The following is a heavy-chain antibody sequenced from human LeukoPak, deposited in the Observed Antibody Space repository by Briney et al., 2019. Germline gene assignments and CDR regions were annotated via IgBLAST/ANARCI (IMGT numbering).Heavy chain of an antibody. CDR2: ISGSGGRT. CDR3: TKDQGLLWFGELNF. J-gene: IGHJ6*04. V-gene: IGHV3-23*01. Sequence: PGGSLRLSCAASGFTFSSHAMSWVRQAPGKGLEWVSAISGSGGRTYYADSVKGRFTSSRDNSKNMVSLQMNSLRAEDTAVYYCTKDQGLLWFGELNFWGKGATVTVSS. CDR1: GFTFSSHA. D-gene: IGHD3-10*01.